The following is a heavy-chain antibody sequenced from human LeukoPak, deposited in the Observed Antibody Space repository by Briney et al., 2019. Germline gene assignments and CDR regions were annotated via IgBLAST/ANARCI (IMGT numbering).Heavy chain of an antibody. Sequence: GGSLRLTCAASGLTVTSYYMSWVRQAPGKGLEWVSVIYSGGGTSTYYADSVKGRFTVSRDNSKDTLYLQLNSLRAEDTAVYYCARAAAGGPFDAWGQGTLVTVSS. V-gene: IGHV3-66*01. CDR3: ARAAAGGPFDA. D-gene: IGHD6-13*01. J-gene: IGHJ4*02. CDR1: GLTVTSYY. CDR2: IYSGGGTST.